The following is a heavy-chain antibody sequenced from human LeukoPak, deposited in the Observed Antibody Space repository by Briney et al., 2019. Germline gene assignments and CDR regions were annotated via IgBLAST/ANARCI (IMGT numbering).Heavy chain of an antibody. V-gene: IGHV4-59*01. Sequence: RPSETLSLTCTISGGSISSYYWSWIRQPPGKGLEWIGYIYYSGSTNYTPSLKSRVTISVDTSKNQFSLKLSSVTAADTAVYYCAAAAADEFQHQYAFDIWGQGTMVTVSS. CDR3: AAAAADEFQHQYAFDI. CDR2: IYYSGST. D-gene: IGHD6-13*01. J-gene: IGHJ3*02. CDR1: GGSISSYY.